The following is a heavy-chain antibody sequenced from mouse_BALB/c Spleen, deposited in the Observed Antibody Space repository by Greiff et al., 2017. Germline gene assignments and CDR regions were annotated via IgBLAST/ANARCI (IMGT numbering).Heavy chain of an antibody. CDR2: INPSSGYT. CDR3: ARGNYYGSSLWFAY. D-gene: IGHD1-1*01. Sequence: VQRVESGAELARPGASVKMSCKASGYTFTSYTMHWVKQRPGQGLEWIGYINPSSGYTNYNQKFKDKATLTADKSSSTAYMQLSSPTSEDSAVYYCARGNYYGSSLWFAYWGQGTLVTVSA. CDR1: GYTFTSYT. V-gene: IGHV1-4*01. J-gene: IGHJ3*01.